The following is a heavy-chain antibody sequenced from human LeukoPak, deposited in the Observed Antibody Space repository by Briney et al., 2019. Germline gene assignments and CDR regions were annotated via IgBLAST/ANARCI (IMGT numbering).Heavy chain of an antibody. Sequence: SGTLSLTCAVSGGSISSSNWWSWVRQPPGKGLEWIGEIYHSGSTNYNPSLKSRVTISVDKSKNQFSLKLSSVTAADTAVYYCARDRPLLRSLSGLRAFDIWGQGTMVTVSS. D-gene: IGHD3-3*01. J-gene: IGHJ3*02. CDR1: GGSISSSNW. CDR3: ARDRPLLRSLSGLRAFDI. CDR2: IYHSGST. V-gene: IGHV4-4*02.